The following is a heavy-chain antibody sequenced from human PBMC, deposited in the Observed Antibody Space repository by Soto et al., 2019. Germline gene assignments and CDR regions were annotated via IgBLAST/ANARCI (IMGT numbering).Heavy chain of an antibody. CDR1: GFPFTNYA. V-gene: IGHV3-23*01. J-gene: IGHJ4*01. CDR3: AQALDTRGFWYERAFDY. Sequence: EVQVWQSGGGLVQPGGSLRLSCAASGFPFTNYAMSWVRQAPGKGLEWVAAISGNACYTYYAYSVKGRFTISKDNYKKSVSLQMNRLSPVDTALYFCAQALDTRGFWYERAFDYWGHGTLANVSS. D-gene: IGHD3-3*01. CDR2: ISGNACYT.